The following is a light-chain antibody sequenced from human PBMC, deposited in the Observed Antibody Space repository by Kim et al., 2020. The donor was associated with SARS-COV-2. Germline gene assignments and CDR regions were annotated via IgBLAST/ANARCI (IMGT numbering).Light chain of an antibody. Sequence: PGQSVTISCTGTSGDVGSNHVSWYQQPPGTAPQLMIYEVSHRPSGVPDRFSGSRSGNTASLTISGLQAEDEADYYCCLYTSSGTWVFGGGTKLTVL. CDR2: EVS. CDR1: SGDVGSNH. J-gene: IGLJ3*02. V-gene: IGLV2-18*01. CDR3: CLYTSSGTWV.